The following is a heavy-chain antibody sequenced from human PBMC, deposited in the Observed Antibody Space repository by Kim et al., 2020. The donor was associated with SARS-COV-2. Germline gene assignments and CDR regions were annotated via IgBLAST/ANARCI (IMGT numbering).Heavy chain of an antibody. CDR1: GGSISSYY. CDR3: ARHASRWFGESPFDY. Sequence: SETLSLTCTVSGGSISSYYWSWIRQPPGKGLEWIGYIYYSGSTNYNPSLKSRVTISVDTSKNQFSLKLSSVTAADTAVYYCARHASRWFGESPFDYWGQGTLVTVSS. J-gene: IGHJ4*02. V-gene: IGHV4-59*08. D-gene: IGHD3-10*01. CDR2: IYYSGST.